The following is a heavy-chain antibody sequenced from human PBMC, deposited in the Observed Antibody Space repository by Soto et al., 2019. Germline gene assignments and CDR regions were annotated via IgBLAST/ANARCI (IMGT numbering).Heavy chain of an antibody. CDR1: WNTIPYYE. CDR2: INAGNGNT. D-gene: IGHD2-8*02. V-gene: IGHV1-3*01. J-gene: IGHJ5*02. CDR3: ARGFPAGAEDWFHP. Sequence: ASGKGSSKEFWNTIPYYEFPWVVPAPGQRLEWMGWINAGNGNTKYSQKFQGRVTITRDTSASTAYMELSSLRSEDTAVYYCARGFPAGAEDWFHPRRQAPPVTVPS.